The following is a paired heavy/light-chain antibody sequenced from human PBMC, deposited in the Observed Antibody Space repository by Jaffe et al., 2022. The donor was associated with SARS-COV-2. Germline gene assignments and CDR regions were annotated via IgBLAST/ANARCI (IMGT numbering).Heavy chain of an antibody. V-gene: IGHV4-4*07. Sequence: QVQLQESGPGLVKPSETLSLTCTVSGGSISSYYWSWIRQPAGKGLEWIGRIYTSGSTNYNPSLKSRVTMSVDTSKNQFSLKLSSVTAADTAVYYCARDPGRDYDSSGYHPTPLYGMDVWGQGTTVTVSS. J-gene: IGHJ6*02. CDR2: IYTSGST. D-gene: IGHD3-22*01. CDR1: GGSISSYY. CDR3: ARDPGRDYDSSGYHPTPLYGMDV.
Light chain of an antibody. CDR3: QVWDSSSDPHVV. J-gene: IGLJ2*01. Sequence: SYVLTQPPSVSVAPGQTARITCGGNNIGSKSVHWYQQKPGQAPVLVVYDDSDRPSGIPERFSGSNSGNTATLTISRVEAGDEADYYCQVWDSSSDPHVVFGGGTKLTVL. CDR1: NIGSKS. V-gene: IGLV3-21*02. CDR2: DDS.